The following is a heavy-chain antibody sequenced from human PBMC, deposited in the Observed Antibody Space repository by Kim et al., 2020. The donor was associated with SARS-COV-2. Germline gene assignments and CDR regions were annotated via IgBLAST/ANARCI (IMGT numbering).Heavy chain of an antibody. Sequence: ASVKVSCKVSGYTLTELSMHWVRQAPGKGLEWMGGFDPEDGETIYAQKFQGRVTMTEDTSTDTAYMELSSLRSEDTAVYYCATVPRLTGTTLTPFDYWGQGTLVTVSS. D-gene: IGHD1-7*01. CDR2: FDPEDGET. CDR1: GYTLTELS. V-gene: IGHV1-24*01. J-gene: IGHJ4*02. CDR3: ATVPRLTGTTLTPFDY.